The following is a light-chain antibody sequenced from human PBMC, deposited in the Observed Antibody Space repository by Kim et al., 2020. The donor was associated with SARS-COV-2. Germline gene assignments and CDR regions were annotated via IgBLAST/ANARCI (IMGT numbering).Light chain of an antibody. CDR3: SSYGGSNKLLL. CDR1: TVSSYNY. J-gene: IGLJ2*01. V-gene: IGLV2-8*01. CDR2: EVT. Sequence: PELSVAISCTECTVSSYNYLSWYRRRPGKAPQLMIYEVTKRPSGVSDRFSGSKAGNTATLTVSGLQAEDEADYYCSSYGGSNKLLLFGGGTQLTVL.